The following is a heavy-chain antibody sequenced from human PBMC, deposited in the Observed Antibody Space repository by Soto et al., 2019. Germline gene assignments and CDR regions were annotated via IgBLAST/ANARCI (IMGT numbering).Heavy chain of an antibody. V-gene: IGHV1-69*13. J-gene: IGHJ4*02. CDR1: GGTFSSYA. Sequence: ASVKVSCKASGGTFSSYAISWVRQAPGQGLEWMGGIIPIFGTANYAQKFQGRVTITADESTSTAYMELSSLRSEDTAVYYCARSDVGYGSGSYPDWGQGTLVTVSS. CDR2: IIPIFGTA. D-gene: IGHD3-10*01. CDR3: ARSDVGYGSGSYPD.